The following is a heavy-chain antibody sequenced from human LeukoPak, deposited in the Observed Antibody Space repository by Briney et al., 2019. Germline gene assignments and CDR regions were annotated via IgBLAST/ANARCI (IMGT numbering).Heavy chain of an antibody. Sequence: GGSLRLSCAASGFTFSSYWMHWIRQAPGQGLVWVSRINSDGSSINYADSVKGRFTISRDNAKNTLHLQMNSLRGEDTAVYYCARDLDGSGNYHWFDPWGQGTLVTVPS. J-gene: IGHJ5*02. D-gene: IGHD3-10*01. V-gene: IGHV3-74*01. CDR2: INSDGSSI. CDR3: ARDLDGSGNYHWFDP. CDR1: GFTFSSYW.